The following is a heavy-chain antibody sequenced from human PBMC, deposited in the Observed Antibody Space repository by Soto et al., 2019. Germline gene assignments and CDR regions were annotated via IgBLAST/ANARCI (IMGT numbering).Heavy chain of an antibody. CDR2: INPNSGGT. D-gene: IGHD2-2*01. CDR3: AREGQGHCSSTSCSLHAFDI. Sequence: ASVKVSCKASGDTFTGYYMHWVRQAPGQGLEWMGWINPNSGGTNYAQKFQGWVTMTRDTSISTAYMELSRLRSDDTAVYYCAREGQGHCSSTSCSLHAFDILGQGTMVTVSS. CDR1: GDTFTGYY. V-gene: IGHV1-2*04. J-gene: IGHJ3*02.